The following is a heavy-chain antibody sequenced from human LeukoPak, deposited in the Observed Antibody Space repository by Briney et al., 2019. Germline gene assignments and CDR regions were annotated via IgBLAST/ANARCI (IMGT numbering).Heavy chain of an antibody. D-gene: IGHD2-15*01. J-gene: IGHJ4*02. CDR1: GFTFSNSD. CDR2: ISGSGPYI. V-gene: IGHV3-21*01. CDR3: ARGFCSGVSCFSIFDY. Sequence: GGSLRLSCAASGFTFSNSDMHWVRQAPGKGLEWVSSISGSGPYIYYADSVKGRFTISRDNAKNSLYLQMNSLRAEDTAVYSCARGFCSGVSCFSIFDYWGRGALVTVSS.